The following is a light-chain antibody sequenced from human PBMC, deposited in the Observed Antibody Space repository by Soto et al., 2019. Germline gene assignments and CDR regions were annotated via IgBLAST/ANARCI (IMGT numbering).Light chain of an antibody. J-gene: IGKJ4*01. CDR1: QDIRSR. CDR2: SAT. CDR3: QQANMRPPV. V-gene: IGKV1-12*01. Sequence: IEMTQSPSSVSASVGDRVTITCRASQDIRSRLAWYQHKPGKAPNLLIYSATTLQSGVPYRFSCSGSETYFNLIISSLQPEDFATYYCQQANMRPPVFGGGTRVEI.